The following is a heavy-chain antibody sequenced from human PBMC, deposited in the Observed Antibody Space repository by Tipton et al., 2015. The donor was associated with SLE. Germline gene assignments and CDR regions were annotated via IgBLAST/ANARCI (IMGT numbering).Heavy chain of an antibody. J-gene: IGHJ5*02. D-gene: IGHD6-13*01. CDR1: GGSFSGYY. Sequence: TLSLTCAVYGGSFSGYYWSWIRQPPGKGLEWIGEINHSGSTNYNPSLKSRVTISVDTSKNQFSLRLSSVTAADTAVYYCARGVGYSSSWYGRNWFDPWGQGTLVTVSS. V-gene: IGHV4-34*01. CDR3: ARGVGYSSSWYGRNWFDP. CDR2: INHSGST.